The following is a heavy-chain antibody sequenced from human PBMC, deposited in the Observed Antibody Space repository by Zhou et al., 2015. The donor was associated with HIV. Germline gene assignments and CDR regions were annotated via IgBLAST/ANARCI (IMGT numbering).Heavy chain of an antibody. D-gene: IGHD2/OR15-2a*01. Sequence: QLLQSGSDVKKPGSSVKVSCRASGDVDHFRTYTITWVRQAPGHGLEWMGGIRPMFRGTDTAPKFQGRVSFGADVTATVVSMELKNLTVEDTAVYFCTRERGRHRDPATGDTFFGRYFDIWGXGSLI. V-gene: IGHV1-69*01. J-gene: IGHJ2*01. CDR1: GDVDHFRTYT. CDR3: TRERGRHRDPATGDTFFGRYFDI. CDR2: IRPMFRGT.